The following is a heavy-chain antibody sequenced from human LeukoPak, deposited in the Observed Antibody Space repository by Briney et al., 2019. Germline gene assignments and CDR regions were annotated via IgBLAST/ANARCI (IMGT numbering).Heavy chain of an antibody. Sequence: SETLSLTCAVYGGSFSGYYWSWIRQPPGKGLEWIGEINHSGSTNYYPSLKSRVTISVDTSKNQFSLKLSSVTAADTAVYYCAATMVRGVRLFGYWGQGTLVAVSS. CDR3: AATMVRGVRLFGY. V-gene: IGHV4-34*01. CDR1: GGSFSGYY. D-gene: IGHD3-10*01. J-gene: IGHJ4*02. CDR2: INHSGST.